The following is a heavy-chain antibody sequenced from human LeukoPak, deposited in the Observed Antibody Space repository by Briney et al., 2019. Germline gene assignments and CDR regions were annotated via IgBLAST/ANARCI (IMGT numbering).Heavy chain of an antibody. CDR3: ARDLRIVVVPAAIENAEYFQH. Sequence: GGSLRLSCAASGFTFSSYGMNWVRQAPGKGLEWVSYISSSSSTIYYADSVKGRFTISRDNAKNSLYLQMNSLRAEDTAVYYCARDLRIVVVPAAIENAEYFQHWGQGTLVTVSS. V-gene: IGHV3-48*01. D-gene: IGHD2-2*02. J-gene: IGHJ1*01. CDR1: GFTFSSYG. CDR2: ISSSSSTI.